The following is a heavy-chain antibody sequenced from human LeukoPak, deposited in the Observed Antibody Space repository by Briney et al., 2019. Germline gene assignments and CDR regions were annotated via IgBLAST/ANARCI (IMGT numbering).Heavy chain of an antibody. CDR1: GFTFRSSW. CDR2: VIRDGSFT. D-gene: IGHD5-24*01. Sequence: GGSLRLSCAAPGFTFRSSWMPWVRQAPGKGLDCVSRVIRDGSFTNYADSVKGRFTISRDNAKNTLYLQMSSLRAEDTAVYFCVRDGDDFNFDYWGQGSLVTVSS. CDR3: VRDGDDFNFDY. J-gene: IGHJ4*02. V-gene: IGHV3-74*01.